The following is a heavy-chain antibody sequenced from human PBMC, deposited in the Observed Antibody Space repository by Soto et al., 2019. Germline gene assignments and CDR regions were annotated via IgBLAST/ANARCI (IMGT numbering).Heavy chain of an antibody. D-gene: IGHD6-13*01. CDR3: AKGLQQLVRALEFDI. CDR2: ISWNSGSI. V-gene: IGHV3-9*01. Sequence: EVQLVESGGGLVQPGRSLRLSCAASGFTFDDYAMHWVRQAPGKGLEWVSGISWNSGSIGYADSVKGRFTISRDNAKNSLYLQMNSLRAEVTALYYCAKGLQQLVRALEFDIWGQGTMVTVSS. CDR1: GFTFDDYA. J-gene: IGHJ3*02.